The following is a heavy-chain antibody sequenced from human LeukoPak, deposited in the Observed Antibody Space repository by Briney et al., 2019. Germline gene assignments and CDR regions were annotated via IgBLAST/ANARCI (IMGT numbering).Heavy chain of an antibody. CDR1: GGSIGSGSYY. D-gene: IGHD3-10*01. CDR3: ARLPRVRRSSAGGWFDP. CDR2: IYYSGST. Sequence: PSETLSLTCTVSGGSIGSGSYYWGWIRQPPGKGLEWIGSIYYSGSTYYNPSLKSRVTISVDTSKNQFSLKLSSVTAADTAVYYCARLPRVRRSSAGGWFDPWGQGTLVTVSS. J-gene: IGHJ5*02. V-gene: IGHV4-39*01.